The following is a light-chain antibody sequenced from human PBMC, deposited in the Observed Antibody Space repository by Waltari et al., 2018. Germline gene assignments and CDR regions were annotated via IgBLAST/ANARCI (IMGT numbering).Light chain of an antibody. CDR3: QQYYSYPAT. CDR1: QGISSY. J-gene: IGKJ1*01. V-gene: IGKV1-8*01. CDR2: AAS. Sequence: AIRLTQSPSSLSASTGDRVTITRRASQGISSYLAWYQQKPGKAPKLLIYAASTLQSGVPSRFSGSGSGTDFTLTISCLQSEDFATYYCQQYYSYPATFGQGTKVEIK.